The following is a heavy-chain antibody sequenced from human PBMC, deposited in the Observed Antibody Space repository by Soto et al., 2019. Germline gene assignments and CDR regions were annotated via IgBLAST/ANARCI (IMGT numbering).Heavy chain of an antibody. D-gene: IGHD3-22*01. CDR2: ISGSGDST. CDR1: GFTFSSYA. J-gene: IGHJ4*02. CDR3: AKEGNFDSSYDF. V-gene: IGHV3-23*01. Sequence: GGSLRLSCAASGFTFSSYAMNWVRQAPGKGLEWVSAISGSGDSTYYADSVKGRFTISRDNSKSTLYLQMNSLRADDTAVYYCAKEGNFDSSYDFWGQGTLVTVSS.